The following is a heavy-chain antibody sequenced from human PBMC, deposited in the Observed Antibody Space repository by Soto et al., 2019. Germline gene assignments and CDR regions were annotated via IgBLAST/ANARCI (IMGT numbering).Heavy chain of an antibody. CDR3: ARARPDSAGSRLGRRLDV. Sequence: QVHRQESGPGLVKPSGTLSLICIVSGDSVTFGHHYWSWIRQPPGKGLEWIGHIFFTGATNYSPSLKSRVTMSVDSSKSQFSLHLTSVTAADSAIYYCARARPDSAGSRLGRRLDVWGQGTTVTVSS. CDR2: IFFTGAT. V-gene: IGHV4-61*01. D-gene: IGHD3-10*01. CDR1: GDSVTFGHHY. J-gene: IGHJ6*02.